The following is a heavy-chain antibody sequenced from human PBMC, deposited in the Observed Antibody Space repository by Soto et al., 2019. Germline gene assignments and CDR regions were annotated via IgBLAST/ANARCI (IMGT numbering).Heavy chain of an antibody. Sequence: QVQLVQSGAEVKKPGSSVKVSCKASGGTFSSYAISWVRQAPGQGLEWMGGIIPIFGTANYAQKFQGRVTITADESTSTAYMELSSLRSEDTAVYYFARTSPQRYCTNGLCGYIDYWGQGTLVTVSS. D-gene: IGHD2-8*01. J-gene: IGHJ4*02. V-gene: IGHV1-69*12. CDR3: ARTSPQRYCTNGLCGYIDY. CDR2: IIPIFGTA. CDR1: GGTFSSYA.